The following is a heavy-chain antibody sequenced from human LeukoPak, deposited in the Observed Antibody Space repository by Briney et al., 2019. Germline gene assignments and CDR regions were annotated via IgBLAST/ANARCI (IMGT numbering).Heavy chain of an antibody. Sequence: SETLSLTCTVSGGSISSGGYYWSWIRQHPGKGLEWIGYIYYSGSTYYNPSLKSRVTISVDTSKNQFSLKLSSVTAADTAVYYCASIVVVPAAIGYSGMDVWGQGTTVTVSS. CDR2: IYYSGST. CDR3: ASIVVVPAAIGYSGMDV. J-gene: IGHJ6*02. V-gene: IGHV4-31*03. CDR1: GGSISSGGYY. D-gene: IGHD2-2*02.